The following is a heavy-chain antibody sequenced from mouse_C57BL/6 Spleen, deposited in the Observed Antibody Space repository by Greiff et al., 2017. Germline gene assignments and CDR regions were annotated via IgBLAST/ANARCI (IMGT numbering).Heavy chain of an antibody. Sequence: VQGVESGPGLVQPSQSLSITCPVSGFSLTSYGVHWVRQSPGQGLEWLGVIWSGGSTDYNAAFISRLSISKDNSKSQVFFKMNSLQADDTAIYYCARNPLYYGSSYDFDYWGQGTTLTVSS. CDR2: IWSGGST. J-gene: IGHJ2*01. CDR3: ARNPLYYGSSYDFDY. CDR1: GFSLTSYG. D-gene: IGHD1-1*01. V-gene: IGHV2-2*01.